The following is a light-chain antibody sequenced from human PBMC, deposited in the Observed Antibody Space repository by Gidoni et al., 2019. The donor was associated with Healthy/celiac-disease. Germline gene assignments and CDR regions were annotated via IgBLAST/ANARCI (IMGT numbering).Light chain of an antibody. J-gene: IGLJ3*02. Sequence: QSVLTQPPSVSGAPGQRVTISCTGSSSNIGAGYDVHWYQQLPGTAPKLLIYGTSNRPSGVPDRFSGSKSGTSASLAITGLQAEDEADYYCQSYDSSLSGSGVFGGETKLTVL. CDR3: QSYDSSLSGSGV. CDR1: SSNIGAGYD. V-gene: IGLV1-40*01. CDR2: GTS.